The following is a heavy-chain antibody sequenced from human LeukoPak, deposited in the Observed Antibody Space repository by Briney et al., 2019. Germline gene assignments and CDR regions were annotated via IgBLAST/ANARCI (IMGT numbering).Heavy chain of an antibody. CDR1: GFTFSSYA. Sequence: RGSLRLSCAASGFTFSSYAMHWVRQAPGKGLEWVAVISYDGSNKYYADSVKGRFTISRDNSKNTLYLQMNSLRAEDTAVYYCARGQVYGDYLDYWGQGTLVTVSS. J-gene: IGHJ4*02. D-gene: IGHD4-17*01. CDR3: ARGQVYGDYLDY. V-gene: IGHV3-30*04. CDR2: ISYDGSNK.